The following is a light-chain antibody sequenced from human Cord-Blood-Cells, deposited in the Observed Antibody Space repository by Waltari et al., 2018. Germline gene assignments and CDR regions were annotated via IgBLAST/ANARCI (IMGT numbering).Light chain of an antibody. V-gene: IGLV2-14*01. Sequence: QSALTQPASVSGSPGQSITISCTGTSSDVGGYNYVSWYQQHPGKAPKLMIYDVSNRPSGVSNCFSGSKSGSTASLTISGLQAEDEADYYCSSYTSSSTLYVFGTGTKVTVL. J-gene: IGLJ1*01. CDR1: SSDVGGYNY. CDR3: SSYTSSSTLYV. CDR2: DVS.